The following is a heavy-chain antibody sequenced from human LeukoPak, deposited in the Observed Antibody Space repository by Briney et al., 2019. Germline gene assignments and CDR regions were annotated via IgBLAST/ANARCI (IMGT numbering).Heavy chain of an antibody. CDR2: IYSGGST. CDR1: GFTVSNNY. D-gene: IGHD3-3*01. J-gene: IGHJ4*02. CDR3: ARGAYVFWRPQGLHY. V-gene: IGHV3-53*04. Sequence: PGGSLRLSCAASGFTVSNNYMSWVRQAPGKGLEWVSVIYSGGSTYYADSVKGRFTISRHNSKNTLYLQMNSLRAEDTAVYYCARGAYVFWRPQGLHYWARGTLVTVSS.